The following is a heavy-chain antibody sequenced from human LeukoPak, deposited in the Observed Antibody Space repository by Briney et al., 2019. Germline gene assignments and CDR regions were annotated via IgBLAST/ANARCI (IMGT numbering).Heavy chain of an antibody. CDR3: ARLGDSSSSWAYFDY. V-gene: IGHV4-39*01. J-gene: IGHJ4*02. Sequence: PSETLSLTCTVSGGSISSSSYYWGWIRQPPGKGLEWIGSIYYSGSTYYNPSLKNRVTISVDTSKNQFSLKLSSVTAADTAVYYCARLGDSSSSWAYFDYWGQGTLVTVSS. CDR1: GGSISSSSYY. CDR2: IYYSGST. D-gene: IGHD6-13*01.